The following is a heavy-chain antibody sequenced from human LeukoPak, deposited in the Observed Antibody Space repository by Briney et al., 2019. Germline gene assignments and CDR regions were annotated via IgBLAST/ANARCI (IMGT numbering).Heavy chain of an antibody. J-gene: IGHJ4*02. CDR2: ISITSPTI. V-gene: IGHV3-48*02. CDR1: GFTFSTYS. CDR3: ASSRYCSGGSCLYYFDY. D-gene: IGHD2-15*01. Sequence: GGSLRLSCAASGFTFSTYSINWVRQAPGKGLEWVSYISITSPTIFYADSVKGRFTISRDNAKNSLYLQMNGLRDEDTAVFYCASSRYCSGGSCLYYFDYWGQGTLVTVSS.